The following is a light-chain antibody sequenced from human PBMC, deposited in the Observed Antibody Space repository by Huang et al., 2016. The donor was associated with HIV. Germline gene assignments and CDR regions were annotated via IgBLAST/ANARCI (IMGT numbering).Light chain of an antibody. CDR2: GAS. CDR1: QSVGSN. J-gene: IGKJ5*01. Sequence: EMVMTQSPATLSVSPGERATLSCRASQSVGSNLAWYQQRPGQAPRPLMYGASTRATGIPARFSGSGSGTEFTLTISSLQSEDFAIYYCLQYSSWPPVTFGQGTRLEI. V-gene: IGKV3D-15*01. CDR3: LQYSSWPPVT.